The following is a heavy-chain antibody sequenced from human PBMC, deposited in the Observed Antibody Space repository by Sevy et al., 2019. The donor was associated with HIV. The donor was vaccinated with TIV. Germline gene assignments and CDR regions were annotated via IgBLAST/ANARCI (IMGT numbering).Heavy chain of an antibody. CDR3: AKGLGFGIAGCLY. Sequence: GGSLRLSCAASGFTFSSYAMSWVRQAPGKGLEWVSAISGSGGSKYYADSVKGRFTISRDNSKNTLYLQMKSLRAEDTAVYYCAKGLGFGIAGCLYWGQGTLVTVSS. V-gene: IGHV3-23*01. CDR2: ISGSGGSK. D-gene: IGHD2-8*01. CDR1: GFTFSSYA. J-gene: IGHJ4*02.